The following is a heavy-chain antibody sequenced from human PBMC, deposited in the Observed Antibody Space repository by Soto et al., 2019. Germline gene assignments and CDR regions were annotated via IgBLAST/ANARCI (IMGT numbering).Heavy chain of an antibody. CDR1: GGSFSGYY. D-gene: IGHD2-2*01. J-gene: IGHJ4*02. CDR2: INHSGST. CDR3: ARDNPPDQRTDY. V-gene: IGHV4-34*01. Sequence: QVQLQQWGAGLLKPSETLSLTCAVYGGSFSGYYWSWIRQPPGKGLEWIGEINHSGSTNYNPSLKSRVTLSVDTSKNQFSLKLSSVTAADTAVYYCARDNPPDQRTDYWGQGTLVTVSS.